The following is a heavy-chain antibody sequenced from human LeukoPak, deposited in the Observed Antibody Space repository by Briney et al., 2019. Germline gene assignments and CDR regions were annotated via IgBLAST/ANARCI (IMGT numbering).Heavy chain of an antibody. CDR1: AFSLSAYN. CDR3: ASIAARHSLGWILNPYFDY. Sequence: AGGSLRLSCAASAFSLSAYNMNWVRQAPGKGLEWVSSISYTGTYIYYADSVKGRFTISRDNSKNTLYLQMNSLRAEDTAVYYCASIAARHSLGWILNPYFDYWGQGTLVTVSS. D-gene: IGHD6-6*01. V-gene: IGHV3-21*01. J-gene: IGHJ4*02. CDR2: ISYTGTYI.